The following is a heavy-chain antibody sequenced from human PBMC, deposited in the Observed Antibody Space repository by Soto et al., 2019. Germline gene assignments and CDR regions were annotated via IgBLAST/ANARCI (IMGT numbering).Heavy chain of an antibody. CDR3: TIDQGGSYDSWFDP. V-gene: IGHV3-21*01. CDR2: ISSGGTYI. J-gene: IGHJ5*02. D-gene: IGHD1-26*01. Sequence: EVQVVESGGGLVQPGGSLRLSCSFTFSMYSMNWVRQAPGKGLEWVASISSGGTYIKYADSVKGRFTISRDNAKNSVSLQMNSLRVDDTAVYFCTIDQGGSYDSWFDPWGQGTLVTVSS. CDR1: FTFSMYS.